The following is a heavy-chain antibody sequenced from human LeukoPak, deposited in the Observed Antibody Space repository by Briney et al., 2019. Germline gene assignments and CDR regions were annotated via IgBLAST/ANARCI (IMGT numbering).Heavy chain of an antibody. J-gene: IGHJ5*02. CDR2: IYYSGST. CDR1: GGSISSGGYY. Sequence: SETLSLTCTVSGGSISSGGYYWSWIRQHPGKGLEWIGYIYYSGSTYYNPSLKSRVTISVDTSKNQFSLKLSSVTAADTAVYYCARGSGYQLLDEYNWFDPWGQGILVTVSS. D-gene: IGHD2-2*01. V-gene: IGHV4-31*03. CDR3: ARGSGYQLLDEYNWFDP.